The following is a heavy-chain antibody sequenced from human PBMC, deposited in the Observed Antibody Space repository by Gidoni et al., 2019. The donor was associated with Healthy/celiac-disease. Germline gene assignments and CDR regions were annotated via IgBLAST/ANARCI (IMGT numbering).Heavy chain of an antibody. V-gene: IGHV4-39*01. J-gene: IGHJ6*02. CDR3: ARHVTTVARPYYYYGMDV. Sequence: QLQLQESGPGLVKPSETLSLTCTVSGGSISSSSYYWGWIRQPPGKGLEWIGSIYYSGSTYYNPSLKSRVTISVDTSKNQFSLKLSSVTAADTAVYYCARHVTTVARPYYYYGMDVWGQGTTVTVSS. CDR1: GGSISSSSYY. CDR2: IYYSGST. D-gene: IGHD4-4*01.